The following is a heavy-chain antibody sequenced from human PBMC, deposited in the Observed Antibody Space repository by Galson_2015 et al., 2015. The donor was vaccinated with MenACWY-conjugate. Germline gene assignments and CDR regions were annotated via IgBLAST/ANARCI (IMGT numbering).Heavy chain of an antibody. CDR3: ARDLTPPPGATIDC. CDR2: ISSSSSYT. Sequence: SLRLSCAASGFTFSDYYMSWIRQAPGKGLEWVSYISSSSSYTNYADSVKGRFTISRDNAKNSLYLQMNSLRAEDTAVYYCARDLTPPPGATIDCWGQGTLVTVSS. V-gene: IGHV3-11*06. J-gene: IGHJ4*02. D-gene: IGHD1-26*01. CDR1: GFTFSDYY.